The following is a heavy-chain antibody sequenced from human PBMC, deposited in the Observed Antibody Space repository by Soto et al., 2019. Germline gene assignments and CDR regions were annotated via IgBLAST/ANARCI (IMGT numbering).Heavy chain of an antibody. V-gene: IGHV1-2*02. CDR1: GYIFTAFS. Sequence: ASVKVSCKASGYIFTAFSMHWVRQAPGQGLEWLGWINPNSGDTIYAQKFQDRVTMTCDTSVSTAYLELSSLSSDDTALYYCAREASAVVSLDYWGQGTLVTVSS. CDR2: INPNSGDT. J-gene: IGHJ4*02. D-gene: IGHD2-15*01. CDR3: AREASAVVSLDY.